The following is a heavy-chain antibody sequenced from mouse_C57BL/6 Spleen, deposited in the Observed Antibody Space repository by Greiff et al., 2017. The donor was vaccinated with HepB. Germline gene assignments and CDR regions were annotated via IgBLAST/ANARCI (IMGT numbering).Heavy chain of an antibody. J-gene: IGHJ3*01. V-gene: IGHV1-69*01. CDR2: IDPSDSYT. CDR3: ARRRTGTAWFAY. CDR1: GYTFTSYW. Sequence: QVQLQQPGAELVMPGASVKLSCKASGYTFTSYWMHWVKQRPGQGLEWIGEIDPSDSYTNYNQKFKGKSTLTVDKSSSTAYMQLSSLTSEDSAVYYCARRRTGTAWFAYWGQGTLVTVSA. D-gene: IGHD4-1*01.